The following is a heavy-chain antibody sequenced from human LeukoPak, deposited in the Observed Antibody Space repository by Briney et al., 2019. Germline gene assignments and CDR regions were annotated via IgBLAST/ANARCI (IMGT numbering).Heavy chain of an antibody. D-gene: IGHD3-3*01. CDR3: AKDGYDFWSAYQIDL. CDR2: ISGSDGST. J-gene: IGHJ5*02. CDR1: GFTFSNYA. V-gene: IGHV3-23*01. Sequence: GGSLRLSCAASGFTFSNYAMTWVRQAPGKGLERVSAISGSDGSTYYSDSVTGRFTISRDNLQNTLYLQMSSLRADDTAVYYCAKDGYDFWSAYQIDLWGQGTLVTVSS.